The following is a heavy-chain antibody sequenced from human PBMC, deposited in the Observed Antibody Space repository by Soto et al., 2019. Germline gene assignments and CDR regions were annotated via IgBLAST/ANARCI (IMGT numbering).Heavy chain of an antibody. Sequence: SVKVSCKASGGTFSSYASSWVRQAPGQGLEWMGGIIPIFGTANYAQKFQGRVTITADESTSTAYMELSSLRSEDTAVYYCASRRTGKWLVLDYYYGMDVWGQGTTVTVSS. J-gene: IGHJ6*02. CDR1: GGTFSSYA. D-gene: IGHD6-19*01. V-gene: IGHV1-69*13. CDR3: ASRRTGKWLVLDYYYGMDV. CDR2: IIPIFGTA.